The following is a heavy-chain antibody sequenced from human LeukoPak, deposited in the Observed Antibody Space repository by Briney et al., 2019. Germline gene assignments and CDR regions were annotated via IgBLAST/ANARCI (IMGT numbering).Heavy chain of an antibody. J-gene: IGHJ4*02. Sequence: ASVKVSCKASGYTFTSYAMHWVRQAPGQRLEWMGWINTGNGNTKYSQKFQGRVTITRDTSASTAYMELSSLRSEDTAVYYCARDGYCSGGSCYSNWGQGTLATVSS. CDR3: ARDGYCSGGSCYSN. CDR1: GYTFTSYA. D-gene: IGHD2-15*01. V-gene: IGHV1-3*04. CDR2: INTGNGNT.